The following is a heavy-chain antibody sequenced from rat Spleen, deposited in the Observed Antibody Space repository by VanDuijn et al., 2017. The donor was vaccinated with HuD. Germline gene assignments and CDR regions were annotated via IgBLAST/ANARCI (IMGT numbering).Heavy chain of an antibody. J-gene: IGHJ2*01. D-gene: IGHD5-1*01. Sequence: EVQLVESGGGLVQPGRSMKLSCAASGFTFSNSYMAWVRQAPTKGLEWVASISPSSGSIYYRDSVKGRFTVSRDNAKSTVYLQMDSLRSEDTATYYCARQNWPYYFDYWGQGVMVTVSS. CDR2: ISPSSGSI. CDR1: GFTFSNSY. V-gene: IGHV5-25*01. CDR3: ARQNWPYYFDY.